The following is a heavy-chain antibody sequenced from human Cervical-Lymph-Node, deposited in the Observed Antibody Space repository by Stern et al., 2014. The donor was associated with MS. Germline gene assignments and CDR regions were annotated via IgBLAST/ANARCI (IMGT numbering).Heavy chain of an antibody. CDR3: VRLGGSNPIDY. J-gene: IGHJ4*02. Sequence: VQLVESGGGLVQPGGSLRLSCAASGFSFSSYWIYWVRQAPGKGPEWVSSIDIDGGSTIYADSVKGRFTISRDNARNTLSLEMNSLRAEDTAVYYCVRLGGSNPIDYWGQGTLVTVSS. V-gene: IGHV3-74*02. D-gene: IGHD6-13*01. CDR1: GFSFSSYW. CDR2: IDIDGGST.